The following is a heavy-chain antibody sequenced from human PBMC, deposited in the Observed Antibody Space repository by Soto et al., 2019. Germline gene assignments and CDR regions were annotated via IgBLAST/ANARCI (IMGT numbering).Heavy chain of an antibody. CDR1: GFTFSGSA. J-gene: IGHJ4*02. Sequence: EVQLVESGGGLVQPGGSLKLSCAASGFTFSGSAMHWVRQASGKGLEWVGRIRSKANSYATAYAASVKGRFTISRDDSKNTAYLQMNSLKTEDTAVYYCTTKLPVSDYWGKGTLVTVSS. CDR2: IRSKANSYAT. D-gene: IGHD1-26*01. V-gene: IGHV3-73*02. CDR3: TTKLPVSDY.